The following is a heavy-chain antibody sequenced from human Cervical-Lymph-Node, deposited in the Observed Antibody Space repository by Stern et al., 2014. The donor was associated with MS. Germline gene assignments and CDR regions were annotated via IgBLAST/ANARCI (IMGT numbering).Heavy chain of an antibody. CDR3: GRAKYGDLDS. Sequence: QVQLQESRPGLVKPSGTLFVTCTVSGGSVKSEDHYWTWIRQPPGKGLEWIGYIHQSGRPHYTPSLMSRLSLSVDTSKNEFSLTLNSVTTADTAVYFCGRAKYGDLDSWGQGTLVTVSS. D-gene: IGHD2-21*02. J-gene: IGHJ4*02. V-gene: IGHV4-61*08. CDR2: IHQSGRP. CDR1: GGSVKSEDHY.